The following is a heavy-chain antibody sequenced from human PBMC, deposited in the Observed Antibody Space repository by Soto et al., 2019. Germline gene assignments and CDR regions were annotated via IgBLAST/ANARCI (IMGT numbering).Heavy chain of an antibody. V-gene: IGHV4-31*03. CDR2: RYYSEST. J-gene: IGHJ4*02. CDR1: GGSITTGGYY. Sequence: SETLSLTCTVSGGSITTGGYYWSWIRQLSGKGLEWIGHRYYSESTYYNPSLKSRVSISLDTSKNQFSLKLSFVTAADTAVYYCAREPVTAKPEGVDFWGQGTLVTVSS. D-gene: IGHD2-21*02. CDR3: AREPVTAKPEGVDF.